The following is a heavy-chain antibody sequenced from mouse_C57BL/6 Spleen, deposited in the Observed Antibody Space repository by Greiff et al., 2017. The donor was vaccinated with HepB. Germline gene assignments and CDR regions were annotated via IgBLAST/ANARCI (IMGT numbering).Heavy chain of an antibody. CDR3: ANYYGSSGYFDV. CDR1: GYAFSSSW. D-gene: IGHD1-1*01. J-gene: IGHJ1*03. Sequence: QVQLQQSGPELVKPGASVKISCKASGYAFSSSWMNWVKQRPGKGLEWIGRIYPGDGDTNYNGKFKGKATLTADKSSSTAYMQLSSLTSEDSAVYFCANYYGSSGYFDVWGTGTTVTVS. V-gene: IGHV1-82*01. CDR2: IYPGDGDT.